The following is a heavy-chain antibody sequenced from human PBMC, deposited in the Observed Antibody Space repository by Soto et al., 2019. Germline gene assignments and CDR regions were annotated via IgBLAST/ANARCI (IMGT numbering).Heavy chain of an antibody. V-gene: IGHV3-33*01. Sequence: QVQLVESGGGVVQPGRSLRLSFAASGFTFSSYGMHWVRQAPGKGLEWVAVIWYDGSNKYYADSVKGRFTISRDNSKNTLYLQMNSLRAEDTAVYYCARADYGDYVDYWGQGTLVTVSS. CDR3: ARADYGDYVDY. CDR1: GFTFSSYG. CDR2: IWYDGSNK. J-gene: IGHJ4*02. D-gene: IGHD4-17*01.